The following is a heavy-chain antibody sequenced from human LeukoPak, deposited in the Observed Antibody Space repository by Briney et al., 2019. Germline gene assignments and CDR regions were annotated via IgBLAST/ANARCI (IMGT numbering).Heavy chain of an antibody. CDR3: AGLAMVRGVITSSPFDY. CDR1: GFTFSSYS. D-gene: IGHD3-10*01. CDR2: ISTSSIYT. J-gene: IGHJ4*02. V-gene: IGHV3-21*01. Sequence: PGGSLRLSCTASGFTFSSYSMNWVRQAPGKGLEWVSFISTSSIYTYYADSVKGRFTISRHNAKNSLYLQMNSLRAEDTAVYYCAGLAMVRGVITSSPFDYWGQGTLVTVSS.